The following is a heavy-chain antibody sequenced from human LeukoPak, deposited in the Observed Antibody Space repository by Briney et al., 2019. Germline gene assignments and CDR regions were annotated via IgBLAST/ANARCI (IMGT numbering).Heavy chain of an antibody. CDR1: GGSISSSNW. CDR3: ASIVVPAAKYYFMDV. D-gene: IGHD2-2*01. V-gene: IGHV4-4*02. CDR2: IYHSGST. J-gene: IGHJ6*03. Sequence: SETLSLTCAVSGGSISSSNWWSWVRQPPGKGLEWIGEIYHSGSTYYNPSLKSRVTMSVDTSKNQFSLKLSSVTAADTAVYYCASIVVPAAKYYFMDVWGTGTTVTVSS.